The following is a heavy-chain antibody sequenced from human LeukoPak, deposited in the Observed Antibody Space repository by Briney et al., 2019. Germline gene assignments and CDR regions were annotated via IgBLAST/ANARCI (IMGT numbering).Heavy chain of an antibody. CDR1: GLTFSTYS. D-gene: IGHD1-14*01. Sequence: GGSLRLSCGASGLTFSTYSMNWVRQAPGKGLEWVSYISSDSGTIYYADSVKGRFTISRDNAKNSLYLQMNSLRAEDTAVYYCARAAQPGFDPWGQGTLVAVSS. V-gene: IGHV3-48*01. CDR3: ARAAQPGFDP. CDR2: ISSDSGTI. J-gene: IGHJ5*02.